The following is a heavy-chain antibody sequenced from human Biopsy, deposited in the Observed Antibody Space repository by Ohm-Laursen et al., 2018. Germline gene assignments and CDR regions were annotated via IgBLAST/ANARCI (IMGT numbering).Heavy chain of an antibody. CDR3: ARDPLNGHKHFDY. D-gene: IGHD2-8*01. V-gene: IGHV1-2*02. CDR2: INCKTGAT. J-gene: IGHJ4*02. Sequence: ASVKVSCKASGDAFLGYYIHWMRQAPGQGLEWLGYINCKTGATNYAQKFQGTVTMTRDTSISTAYLALGSLRSADTAIYYCARDPLNGHKHFDYWGQGSLVTVSS. CDR1: GDAFLGYY.